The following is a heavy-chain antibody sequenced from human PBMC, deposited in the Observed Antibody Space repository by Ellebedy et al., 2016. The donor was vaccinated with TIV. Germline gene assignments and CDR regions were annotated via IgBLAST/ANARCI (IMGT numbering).Heavy chain of an antibody. V-gene: IGHV1-18*01. D-gene: IGHD2-15*01. CDR1: GYTFTSYG. CDR3: ARVSAASFDY. J-gene: IGHJ4*02. Sequence: ASVKVSCXASGYTFTSYGISWVRQAPGQGLEWMGWISAYNGNTNYAQKFQGRVTITADESTSTAYMELSSLRSEDTAVYYCARVSAASFDYWGQGTLVTVSS. CDR2: ISAYNGNT.